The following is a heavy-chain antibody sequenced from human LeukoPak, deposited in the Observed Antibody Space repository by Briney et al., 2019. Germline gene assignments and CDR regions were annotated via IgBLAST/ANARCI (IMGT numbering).Heavy chain of an antibody. CDR3: ASPYYYDSSGYYSAGVGAFDI. CDR1: GFTFSSYS. V-gene: IGHV3-48*04. CDR2: ISSSSSTI. Sequence: GGSLRLSCAASGFTFSSYSMNWVRQAPGKGLEWVSDISSSSSTIYYADSVKGRFTISRDNAKNSLYLQMNSLRAEDTAVYYCASPYYYDSSGYYSAGVGAFDIWGQGTMVTVSS. D-gene: IGHD3-22*01. J-gene: IGHJ3*02.